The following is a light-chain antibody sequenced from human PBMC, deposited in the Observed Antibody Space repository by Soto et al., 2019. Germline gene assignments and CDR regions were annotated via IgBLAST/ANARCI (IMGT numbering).Light chain of an antibody. CDR1: QSVSSSY. J-gene: IGKJ5*01. CDR2: GAS. Sequence: EIVLTQSPGTLSLSPGERATLSCRASQSVSSSYLAWYQQKPGQTPRLLIYGASTRATGIPDRFIGSGSGTDFTLTISRLEPEDFAVYYCQQYGNAPITFGQGTRLEIK. V-gene: IGKV3-20*01. CDR3: QQYGNAPIT.